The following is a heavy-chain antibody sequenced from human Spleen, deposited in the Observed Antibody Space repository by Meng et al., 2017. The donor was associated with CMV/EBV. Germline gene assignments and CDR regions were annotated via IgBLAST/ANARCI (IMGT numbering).Heavy chain of an antibody. CDR2: INPNSGDT. V-gene: IGHV1-2*02. CDR3: ARVGSGSYYRFDY. J-gene: IGHJ4*02. CDR1: GYLFTAYY. Sequence: KASGYLFTAYYMHWVRQAPGQGLEWMGWINPNSGDTNYAQKFRGRVTMTRDTSISTAYMEMSSLRSDDTAVYYCARVGSGSYYRFDYWGQGTLVTVSS. D-gene: IGHD1-26*01.